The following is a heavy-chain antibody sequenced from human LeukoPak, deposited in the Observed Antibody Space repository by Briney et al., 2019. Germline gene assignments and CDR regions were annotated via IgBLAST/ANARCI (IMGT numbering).Heavy chain of an antibody. D-gene: IGHD2-2*01. CDR3: ARGGVRVVVPAAISTIYYYYMDV. CDR1: GGTFSSYA. J-gene: IGHJ6*03. V-gene: IGHV1-69*05. Sequence: SVKVSCKASGGTFSSYAISWVRQAPGQGLEWMGGIIPIFGTANYAQKFQGRVTITTDESTSTAYMELSSLRSEDTAVYCCARGGVRVVVPAAISTIYYYYMDVWGKGTTVTVSS. CDR2: IIPIFGTA.